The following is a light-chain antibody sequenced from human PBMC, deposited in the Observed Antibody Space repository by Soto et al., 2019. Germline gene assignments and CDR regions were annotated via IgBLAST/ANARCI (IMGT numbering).Light chain of an antibody. J-gene: IGLJ1*01. CDR3: SSYTSNNTPYV. Sequence: QSALTQPASVSGSPGQSITISCTGTSSDVGGYNYVSWFQQHPGKAPKLMIYDVSNRPSGVSNRFSGSKSGNTASLTISGLQAEDEADYYCSSYTSNNTPYVFGTETKLTVL. CDR1: SSDVGGYNY. V-gene: IGLV2-14*01. CDR2: DVS.